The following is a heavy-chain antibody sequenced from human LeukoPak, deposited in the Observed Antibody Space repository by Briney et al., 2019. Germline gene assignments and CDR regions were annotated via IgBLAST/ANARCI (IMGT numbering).Heavy chain of an antibody. V-gene: IGHV4-61*01. CDR3: ARGKGTAAAYYYYGMDV. J-gene: IGHJ6*02. CDR1: GGSVSSGSDY. D-gene: IGHD6-13*01. CDR2: IYYSGNT. Sequence: PSETLSLTCTVSGGSVSSGSDYWTWIRLPPGKGLEWIRNIYYSGNTDYNPSLKSRVTISVDMSKNQFSLKLTSVTAADTAMYYCARGKGTAAAYYYYGMDVWGQGTTVTVSS.